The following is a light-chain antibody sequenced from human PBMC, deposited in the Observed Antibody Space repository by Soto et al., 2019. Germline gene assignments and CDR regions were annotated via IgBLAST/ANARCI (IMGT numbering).Light chain of an antibody. CDR3: QHYNSYSEA. CDR1: QTISSW. Sequence: IQMTQSPSTLSGSVGDRVTITCRASQTISSWSAWYQQKPGKAPKLLIYKASTLKSGVPSRLSGSGSGTEFTLTISSLQPDDFATYYCQHYNSYSEAFGQATKVE. CDR2: KAS. V-gene: IGKV1-5*03. J-gene: IGKJ1*01.